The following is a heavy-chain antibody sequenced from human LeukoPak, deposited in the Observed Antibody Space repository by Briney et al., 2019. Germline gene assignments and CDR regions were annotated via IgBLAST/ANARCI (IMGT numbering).Heavy chain of an antibody. CDR3: ARDRGRHGSGSAFTFDY. CDR1: GFTFSSYG. Sequence: GGSLRLSCAASGFTFSSYGMHWVRQAPGKGLEWVAVISYDGSNKYYADSVKGRFTISRDNAKNSLYLQMNSLRAEDTAVYYCARDRGRHGSGSAFTFDYWGQGTLVTVSS. V-gene: IGHV3-30*03. CDR2: ISYDGSNK. J-gene: IGHJ4*02. D-gene: IGHD3-10*01.